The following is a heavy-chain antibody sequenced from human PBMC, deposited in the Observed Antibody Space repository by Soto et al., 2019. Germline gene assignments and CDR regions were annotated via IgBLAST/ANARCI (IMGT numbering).Heavy chain of an antibody. V-gene: IGHV4-4*02. Sequence: PSETLSLTCAVSGGSISSSNWWSWVRQPPGKGLEWIGEICHSVSTNYTPSLKSRVTISVDKSKNQFSLKLSSVTVADTALYYCARAFPVSRGTTGYYGMDVWGPGTTVTVSS. CDR2: ICHSVST. D-gene: IGHD1-7*01. J-gene: IGHJ6*02. CDR3: ARAFPVSRGTTGYYGMDV. CDR1: GGSISSSNW.